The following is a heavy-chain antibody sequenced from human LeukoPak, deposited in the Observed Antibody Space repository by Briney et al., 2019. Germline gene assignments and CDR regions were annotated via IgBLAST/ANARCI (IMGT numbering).Heavy chain of an antibody. J-gene: IGHJ5*02. CDR1: GGSISGYY. CDR2: IYSSGSA. V-gene: IGHV4-59*03. D-gene: IGHD3-16*01. Sequence: PSETLSLTCTVSGGSISGYYWSWIRQPPGKGLEWIGHIYSSGSASYNPSLISRVTILVDTSKNQFSLTLTSVTAADTAVYYCARLHASRAEEFDPWGQGTLVTVSS. CDR3: ARLHASRAEEFDP.